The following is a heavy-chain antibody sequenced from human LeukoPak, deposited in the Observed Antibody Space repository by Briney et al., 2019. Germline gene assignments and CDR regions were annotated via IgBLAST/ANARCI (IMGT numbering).Heavy chain of an antibody. CDR1: GGTFSSYA. J-gene: IGHJ4*02. V-gene: IGHV1-69*13. D-gene: IGHD6-19*01. CDR3: ARDPPTGYSSGWHYFDY. Sequence: ASVTVSCTASGGTFSSYAISWVRQAPGQGLEWMGGIIPIFGTANYAQKFQGRVTITADESTSTAYMELSSLRSEDTAVYYCARDPPTGYSSGWHYFDYWGQGTLVTVSS. CDR2: IIPIFGTA.